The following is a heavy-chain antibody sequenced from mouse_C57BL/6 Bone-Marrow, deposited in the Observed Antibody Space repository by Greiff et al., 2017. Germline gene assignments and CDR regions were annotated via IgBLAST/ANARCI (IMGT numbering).Heavy chain of an antibody. Sequence: EVMLVESGGDLVKPGGSLKLSCAASGFTFSSYGMSWVRQTPDKRLEWVATISSGGSYTYYPDSVKGRFTITRDNAKNTLYLQMSSLKSEDTAMYYCARQLRLRRSFAYWGQGTLVTVSA. CDR2: ISSGGSYT. V-gene: IGHV5-6*01. J-gene: IGHJ3*01. CDR1: GFTFSSYG. CDR3: ARQLRLRRSFAY. D-gene: IGHD3-2*02.